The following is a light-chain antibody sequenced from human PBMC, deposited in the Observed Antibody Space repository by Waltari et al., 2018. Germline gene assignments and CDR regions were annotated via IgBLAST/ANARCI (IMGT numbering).Light chain of an antibody. CDR2: WAS. J-gene: IGKJ5*01. Sequence: EIVLTQSPDSLAVSLGERATIKCKASQSLLSRYNCKAYIAWYQQQPGQPPKLLSNWASTRGSGVPDRFSGSGSGTDFTLTISSLQAEDVAVYYCHHYYIPPLTFGQGTRLEIK. CDR1: QSLLSRYNCKAY. CDR3: HHYYIPPLT. V-gene: IGKV4-1*01.